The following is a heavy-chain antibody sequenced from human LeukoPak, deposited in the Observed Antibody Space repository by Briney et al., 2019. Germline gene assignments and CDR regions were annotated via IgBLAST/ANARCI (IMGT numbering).Heavy chain of an antibody. J-gene: IGHJ4*02. CDR2: IDDSSYTT. Sequence: GGSLRLSCAASGFTFSNSAMNWVRQAPGKGLEWVSVIDDSSYTTYYADSVKGRFTISRDNSKNTLYLQMNSLRAEDTAVYFCANVRRGFGRTEDFDCWGQGTLVTVSS. CDR3: ANVRRGFGRTEDFDC. D-gene: IGHD3-16*01. CDR1: GFTFSNSA. V-gene: IGHV3-23*01.